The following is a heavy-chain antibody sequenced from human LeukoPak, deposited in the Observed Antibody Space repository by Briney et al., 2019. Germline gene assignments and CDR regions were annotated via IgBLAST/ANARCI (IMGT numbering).Heavy chain of an antibody. J-gene: IGHJ4*02. CDR2: INPNSGVT. Sequence: ASVKVSCKSSGYTFTGYHIHWVRQAPGQGLEWMGWINPNSGVTNYAQKFQGRVTMTRDTSISTAYMELSRLTSDDTAVYYCASRDGPQGAFDYWGQGTLVTVSS. D-gene: IGHD5-24*01. CDR1: GYTFTGYH. CDR3: ASRDGPQGAFDY. V-gene: IGHV1-2*02.